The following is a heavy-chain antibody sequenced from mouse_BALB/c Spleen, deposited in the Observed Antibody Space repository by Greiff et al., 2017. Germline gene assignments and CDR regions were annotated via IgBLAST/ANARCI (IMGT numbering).Heavy chain of an antibody. CDR3: AREVNLYAMDY. Sequence: EVQLQQSGPGLVKPSQSLSLTCSVTGYSITSGYYWNWIRQFPGNKLEWMGYISYDGSNNYNPSLKNRISITRDTSKNQFFLKLNSVTTEDTATYYCAREVNLYAMDYWGQGTSVTVSS. V-gene: IGHV3-6*02. CDR2: ISYDGSN. J-gene: IGHJ4*01. CDR1: GYSITSGYY. D-gene: IGHD4-1*02.